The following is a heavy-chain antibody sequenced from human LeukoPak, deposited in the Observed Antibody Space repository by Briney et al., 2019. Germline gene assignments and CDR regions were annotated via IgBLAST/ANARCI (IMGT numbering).Heavy chain of an antibody. J-gene: IGHJ4*02. CDR3: ARDRYGDSKLGFDY. CDR1: GFTVSSNS. D-gene: IGHD4-17*01. Sequence: QPGGSLRLSCAASGFTVSSNSMSWVRQAPGKGLEWASVIYSGGITYYADSVKGRFTISRDNSKNTLYLQMNSLRAEDTAVYFCARDRYGDSKLGFDYWGQGTLVTVSS. V-gene: IGHV3-66*01. CDR2: IYSGGIT.